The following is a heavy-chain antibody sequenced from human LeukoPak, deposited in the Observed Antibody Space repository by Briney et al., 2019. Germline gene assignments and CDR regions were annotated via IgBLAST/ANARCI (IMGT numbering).Heavy chain of an antibody. V-gene: IGHV3-30*18. CDR2: KSYDGSNK. CDR1: GFTFSSYG. D-gene: IGHD1-26*01. CDR3: AKDRENSGSYYFDY. Sequence: PGGSLRLSCAASGFTFSSYGMHWVRQAPGKGLEWVAVKSYDGSNKYYADSVKGRFTISRDNSKNTLYLQMNSLRAEDTAVYYCAKDRENSGSYYFDYWGQGTLVTVSS. J-gene: IGHJ4*02.